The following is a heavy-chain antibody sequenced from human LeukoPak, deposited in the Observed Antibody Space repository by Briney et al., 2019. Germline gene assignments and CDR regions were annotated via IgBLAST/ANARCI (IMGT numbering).Heavy chain of an antibody. CDR3: AKVSWIQLWLSGLDY. CDR1: GFTFSGYP. Sequence: GGSLRLSCAASGFTFSGYPIHWVRQAPGKGLEWVAVISYDGRNKYYADSVKGRFTISRDNSKNTLYLQMNSLRAEDTAVYYCAKVSWIQLWLSGLDYWGQGTLVTVSS. CDR2: ISYDGRNK. D-gene: IGHD5-18*01. V-gene: IGHV3-30-3*02. J-gene: IGHJ4*02.